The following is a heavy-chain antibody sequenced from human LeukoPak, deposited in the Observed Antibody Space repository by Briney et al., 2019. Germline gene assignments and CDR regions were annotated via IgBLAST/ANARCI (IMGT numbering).Heavy chain of an antibody. CDR1: GYSFTTYW. CDR2: IYPGDSDT. D-gene: IGHD6-13*01. CDR3: ARSIRAIAAAGMIDWFDP. V-gene: IGHV5-51*01. J-gene: IGHJ5*02. Sequence: GESLKISCKDSGYSFTTYWIGWVRQMPGKGLEWMGIIYPGDSDTRYSPSFQGLVTISADKSISTAYLQWSSLRASDTATYYCARSIRAIAAAGMIDWFDPWGQGTLVTVSS.